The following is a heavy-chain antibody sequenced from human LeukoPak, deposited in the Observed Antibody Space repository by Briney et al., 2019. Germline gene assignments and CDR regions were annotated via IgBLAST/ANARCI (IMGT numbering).Heavy chain of an antibody. V-gene: IGHV3-23*01. Sequence: GGSLRLSCAASGFTFSSYGMSWVRQAPGKGLEWVSAISGSGGSTYYADSVKGRFTISRDNYKNTLYLQMNSLRAEDTAVYYCARGAGGSGTASDYWGQGTLVTVSS. D-gene: IGHD3-10*01. CDR2: ISGSGGST. J-gene: IGHJ4*02. CDR3: ARGAGGSGTASDY. CDR1: GFTFSSYG.